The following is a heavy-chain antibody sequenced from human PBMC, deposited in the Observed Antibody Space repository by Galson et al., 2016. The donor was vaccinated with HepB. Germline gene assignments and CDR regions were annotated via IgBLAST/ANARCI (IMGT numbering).Heavy chain of an antibody. D-gene: IGHD1-26*01. CDR3: VQGSTAPAV. CDR1: GFTFSNYG. CDR2: ISRSGDGT. Sequence: SLRLSCAASGFTFSNYGMTWVRQAPGKGLEGVSSISRSGDGTDYADSVKGRFTISRDNSKNTLSLQMNSLTADDTAIYYCVQGSTAPAVWGKGTTVTVSS. V-gene: IGHV3-23*01. J-gene: IGHJ6*03.